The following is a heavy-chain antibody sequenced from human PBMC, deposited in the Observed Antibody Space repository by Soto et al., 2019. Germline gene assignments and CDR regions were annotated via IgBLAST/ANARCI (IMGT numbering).Heavy chain of an antibody. D-gene: IGHD6-6*01. CDR1: GGTFSSYA. Sequence: SVEVSCKASGGTFSSYAISWVRQAPGQGLEWMGGIIPIFGTANYAQKFQGRVTITADKSTSTAYMELSSLRSEDTAVYYCARRSRSSGGIDYCGQGTLVTVSS. V-gene: IGHV1-69*06. CDR3: ARRSRSSGGIDY. CDR2: IIPIFGTA. J-gene: IGHJ4*02.